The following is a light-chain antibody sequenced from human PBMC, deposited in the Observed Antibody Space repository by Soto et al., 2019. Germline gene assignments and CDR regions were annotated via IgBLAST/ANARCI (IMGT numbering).Light chain of an antibody. CDR1: TGAVTSDYY. V-gene: IGLV7-43*01. J-gene: IGLJ3*02. CDR2: RTN. Sequence: QAVVTQEPSLTMSPGGTVTLTCALTTGAVTSDYYPNWLQRKPGQALRTLIYRTNNKHSWTPARFSGSLLGGKAALTLSGVQPEDEVDYYCVLLCSGEWVFGGGTKLTVL. CDR3: VLLCSGEWV.